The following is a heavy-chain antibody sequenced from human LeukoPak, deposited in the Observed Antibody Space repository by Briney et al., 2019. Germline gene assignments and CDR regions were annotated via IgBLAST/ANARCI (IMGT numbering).Heavy chain of an antibody. V-gene: IGHV4-4*02. D-gene: IGHD4-17*01. Sequence: SGTLSLTCAVSGGSISSSNWWSWVRQHPGKGLEWIGYIYYSGSTYYNPSLKSRVTISVDTSKNQFSLKLSSVTAADTAVYYCARENGVSRGLRAFDIWGQGTMVTVSS. J-gene: IGHJ3*02. CDR3: ARENGVSRGLRAFDI. CDR1: GGSISSSNW. CDR2: IYYSGST.